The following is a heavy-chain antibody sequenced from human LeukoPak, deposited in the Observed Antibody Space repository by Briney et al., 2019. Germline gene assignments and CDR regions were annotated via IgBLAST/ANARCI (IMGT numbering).Heavy chain of an antibody. CDR1: GGSISPLY. D-gene: IGHD3-10*01. V-gene: IGHV4-59*11. J-gene: IGHJ4*02. CDR2: IYYSGST. Sequence: PSETLSLTCTVSGGSISPLYWSWIRQPPGKGLEFIGYIYYSGSTNFNPSPKSPVTLSVDTSKNQISLKLNSVTAADTAVYYCARGGVAAKYYFDFWGQGTLVTVSS. CDR3: ARGGVAAKYYFDF.